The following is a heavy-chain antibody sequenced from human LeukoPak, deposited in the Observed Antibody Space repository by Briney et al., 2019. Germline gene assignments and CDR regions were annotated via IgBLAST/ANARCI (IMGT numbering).Heavy chain of an antibody. J-gene: IGHJ4*02. CDR3: AVPQWELLN. D-gene: IGHD1-26*01. V-gene: IGHV3-23*01. CDR2: VSAGGGNT. Sequence: SGGSLSFSGEASGLTFSGYTMSWVGKAPGKGLEWVSAVSAGGGNTYYADSVKGRFTISRDNSKNTLYLQMNSLRAEDTAVYSCAVPQWELLNWGQGTLVTVSS. CDR1: GLTFSGYT.